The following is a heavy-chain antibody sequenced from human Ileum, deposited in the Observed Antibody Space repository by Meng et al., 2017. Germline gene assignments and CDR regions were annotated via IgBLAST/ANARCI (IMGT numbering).Heavy chain of an antibody. J-gene: IGHJ6*02. CDR3: TRASLRRLGEETGDYGMDV. D-gene: IGHD3-10*01. CDR1: GFTFSSYR. CDR2: ISNSSSYK. V-gene: IGHV3-21*01. Sequence: GESLKISCAASGFTFSSYRMNWVRQAPEKGLEWVSSISNSSSYKYYADSVKGRFTISRDNAKNSLYLQMNSPRAEDTAVYYCTRASLRRLGEETGDYGMDVWGQGNTVTVSS.